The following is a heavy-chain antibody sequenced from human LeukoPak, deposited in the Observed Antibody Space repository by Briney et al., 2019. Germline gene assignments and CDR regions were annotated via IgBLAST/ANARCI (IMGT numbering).Heavy chain of an antibody. CDR3: AKDNSGTGGYYFDY. V-gene: IGHV3-30*18. CDR1: GFTFSSYG. J-gene: IGHJ4*02. Sequence: PGRSLRLSCAASGFTFSSYGMHWVRQAPGKGLEWVAVISYDGSNKYYADSVKGRFTISRDNSKNTQYLQMNSLRAEDTAVYYCAKDNSGTGGYYFDYWGQGTLVTVSS. D-gene: IGHD3-10*01. CDR2: ISYDGSNK.